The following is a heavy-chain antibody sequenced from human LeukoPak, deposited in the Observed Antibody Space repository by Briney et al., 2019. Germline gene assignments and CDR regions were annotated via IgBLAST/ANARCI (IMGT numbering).Heavy chain of an antibody. Sequence: SETLSLTCTVSGYSISSGYYWGWIRQPPGKGLEWIGSIYHSGSTYYNPSLKSRVTIPVDTSKNQFSLKPSSVTAADTAVYYCARGSDFWSGYHFDYWGQGTLVTVSS. V-gene: IGHV4-38-2*02. D-gene: IGHD3-3*01. CDR2: IYHSGST. CDR1: GYSISSGYY. J-gene: IGHJ4*02. CDR3: ARGSDFWSGYHFDY.